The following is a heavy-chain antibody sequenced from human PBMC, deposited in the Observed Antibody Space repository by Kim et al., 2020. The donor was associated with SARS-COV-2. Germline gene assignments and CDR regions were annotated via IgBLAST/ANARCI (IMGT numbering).Heavy chain of an antibody. J-gene: IGHJ6*02. CDR3: ARDRTSADGSSRWGKNYPYYYYYYGMDV. D-gene: IGHD2-2*01. CDR2: ISSSSSYI. V-gene: IGHV3-21*01. Sequence: GGSLRLSCAASGFTFSSYSMNWVRQAPGKGLEWVSSISSSSSYIYYADSVKGRFTISRDNAKNSLYLQMNSLRAEDTAVYYCARDRTSADGSSRWGKNYPYYYYYYGMDVWGQGTTVTVSS. CDR1: GFTFSSYS.